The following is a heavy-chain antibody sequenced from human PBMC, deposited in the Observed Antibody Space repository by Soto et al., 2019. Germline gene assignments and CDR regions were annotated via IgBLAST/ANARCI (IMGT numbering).Heavy chain of an antibody. CDR1: GFTFSSYA. Sequence: EVQLLESGGGLVQPGGSLRLSCAASGFTFSSYAMSWVRQAPGKGLEWVSAISGSGGSTYYADSVKGGFTISRDNSKNTLYLQMNSLRAEDTAVYYCARRTYYYDSSGYYWPFDYWGQGTLVTVSS. CDR3: ARRTYYYDSSGYYWPFDY. V-gene: IGHV3-23*01. CDR2: ISGSGGST. J-gene: IGHJ4*02. D-gene: IGHD3-22*01.